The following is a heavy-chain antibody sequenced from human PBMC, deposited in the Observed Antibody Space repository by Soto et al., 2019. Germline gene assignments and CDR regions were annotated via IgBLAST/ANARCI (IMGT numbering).Heavy chain of an antibody. CDR1: GFTFSSYA. V-gene: IGHV3-23*01. CDR2: ISGSGGST. CDR3: AKLGGDNVAGTGVSPNYYYYGMDV. J-gene: IGHJ6*02. Sequence: GSLRLSCAASGFTFSSYAMSWVRQAPGKGLEWVSAISGSGGSTYYADSVKGRFTISRDNSKNTLYLQMNSLRAEDTAVYDCAKLGGDNVAGTGVSPNYYYYGMDVWGQGTTVTVSS. D-gene: IGHD6-19*01.